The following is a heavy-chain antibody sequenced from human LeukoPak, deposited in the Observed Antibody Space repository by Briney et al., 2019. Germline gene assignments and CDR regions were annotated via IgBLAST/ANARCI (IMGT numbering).Heavy chain of an antibody. CDR3: AIMHPYYDGSGYWVQ. CDR2: ISTSGGSS. J-gene: IGHJ4*02. CDR1: GFTFSYYA. V-gene: IGHV3-23*01. Sequence: GGSLRLSCAASGFTFSYYAMSWVRQAPGKGLEWVSGISTSGGSSSYADSVKGRFTISRDNPRNTLYMQMNSLRAEDTALYYCAIMHPYYDGSGYWVQWGQGTLVTVSS. D-gene: IGHD3-22*01.